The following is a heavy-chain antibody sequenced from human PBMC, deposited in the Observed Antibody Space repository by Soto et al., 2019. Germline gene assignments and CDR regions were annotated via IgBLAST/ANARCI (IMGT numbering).Heavy chain of an antibody. CDR1: GLTISGKKY. J-gene: IGHJ3*01. Sequence: DVQLVESGGXLIQPGESLRLSCAAFGLTISGKKYXAWVRQAPGKGLEWVTALYDVDGSFYADSVKGRFTTSSDSSKTTVYLQMNDLRPDDTAVYYCATWHEREHAYDVWGQGTTVTVSS. D-gene: IGHD1-1*01. CDR2: LYDVDGS. CDR3: ATWHEREHAYDV. V-gene: IGHV3-53*01.